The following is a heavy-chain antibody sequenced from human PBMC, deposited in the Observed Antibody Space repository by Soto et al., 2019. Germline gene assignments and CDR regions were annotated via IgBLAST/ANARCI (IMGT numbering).Heavy chain of an antibody. V-gene: IGHV3-33*01. CDR3: ARDRIKLRFGELSQNYFDY. D-gene: IGHD3-10*01. J-gene: IGHJ4*02. CDR2: IWYDGSNK. Sequence: QVQLVESGGGVVQPGSSLRLTCAASGFTFSSYGMHWVRQAPGKGLEWVAVIWYDGSNKYYADSVKGRFTISRDNSKNTLYLQMNSLRAEDTAVYYCARDRIKLRFGELSQNYFDYWSQGTLVTVSS. CDR1: GFTFSSYG.